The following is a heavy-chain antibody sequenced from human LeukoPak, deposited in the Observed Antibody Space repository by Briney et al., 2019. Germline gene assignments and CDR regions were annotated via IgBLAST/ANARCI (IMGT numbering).Heavy chain of an antibody. J-gene: IGHJ4*02. V-gene: IGHV3-53*01. CDR3: ASRHCSGGDCYFAGADPFDH. D-gene: IGHD2-21*01. CDR1: GFTVSSTY. Sequence: PGGSLRLSCAASGFTVSSTYMSWVRQAPGKGLEWVSVIYKDGKIYYIDSVKGRFTISRDTFKNTLYLQMNSLRVEDTAVYYCASRHCSGGDCYFAGADPFDHWGQGTLVTVSS. CDR2: IYKDGKI.